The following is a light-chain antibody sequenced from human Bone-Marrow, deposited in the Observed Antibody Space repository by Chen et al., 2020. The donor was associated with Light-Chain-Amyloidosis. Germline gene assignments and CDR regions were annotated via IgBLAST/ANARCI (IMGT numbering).Light chain of an antibody. CDR3: QSSDTSGAYHVV. CDR2: KDS. CDR1: ALSKQY. J-gene: IGLJ2*01. Sequence: SYELTQPPSVSVSPGQTARITCSGDALSKQYVYWNQQKPGQGHVMVIYKDSERPSGIPERVSGSSSGTTVTLTISGVHAEDEADYFCQSSDTSGAYHVVFGGGTKLTVL. V-gene: IGLV3-25*03.